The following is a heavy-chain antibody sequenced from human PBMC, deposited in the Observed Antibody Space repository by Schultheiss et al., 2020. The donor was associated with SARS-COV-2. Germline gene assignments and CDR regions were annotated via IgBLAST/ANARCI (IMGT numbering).Heavy chain of an antibody. CDR1: GFSLSTSGMC. D-gene: IGHD6-19*01. CDR3: ARIRGSGWYENKYYYYGMDV. V-gene: IGHV2-5*02. CDR2: IYWDDDK. J-gene: IGHJ6*02. Sequence: SGPTLVKPTQTLTLTCTFSGFSLSTSGMCVSWIRQPPGKALEWLALIYWDDDKRYSPSLKSRLTITKDASKNQVVLTMTNMDPVDTATYYCARIRGSGWYENKYYYYGMDVWGQGTTVTVSS.